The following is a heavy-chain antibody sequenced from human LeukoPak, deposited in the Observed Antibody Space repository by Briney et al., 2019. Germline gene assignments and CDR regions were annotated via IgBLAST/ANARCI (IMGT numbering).Heavy chain of an antibody. CDR2: ISSSSSYI. Sequence: GGSLRLSCAAPGITFSSYSMNWVRQAPGKGLEWVSSISSSSSYIYYADSVKGRFTISRDNAKNSLYLQMNSLRAEDTAVYYCARVSYDSWGYYFDYWGQGTLVTVSS. CDR3: ARVSYDSWGYYFDY. CDR1: GITFSSYS. D-gene: IGHD3-22*01. J-gene: IGHJ4*02. V-gene: IGHV3-21*01.